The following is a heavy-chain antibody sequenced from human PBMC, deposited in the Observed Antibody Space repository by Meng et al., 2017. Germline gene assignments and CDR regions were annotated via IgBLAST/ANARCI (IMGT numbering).Heavy chain of an antibody. J-gene: IGHJ6*02. Sequence: GESLKISCAASGFAFSSYAMHWVRQAPGKGLEWVAVISYDGSNKYYADPVKGRFTISRDNSKNTLYLQMNSLRAEDTAVYYCAREGPIYSSGWLQLGYYYYGMDVWGQGTTVTVSS. CDR1: GFAFSSYA. V-gene: IGHV3-30*04. D-gene: IGHD6-19*01. CDR2: ISYDGSNK. CDR3: AREGPIYSSGWLQLGYYYYGMDV.